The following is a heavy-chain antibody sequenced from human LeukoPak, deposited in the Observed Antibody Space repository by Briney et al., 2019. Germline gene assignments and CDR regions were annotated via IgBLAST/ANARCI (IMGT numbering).Heavy chain of an antibody. CDR3: ARAGYTISSYRFDY. J-gene: IGHJ4*02. Sequence: SETLSLTCSVSGGSINSYWRSWIRQPAGKGLEFIGRIYTTGMTNYNPSLKSRVSMSVDTSKNQFSLELRSVTAADTAVYFCARAGYTISSYRFDYWGQGALVTVSS. CDR2: IYTTGMT. D-gene: IGHD3-16*02. CDR1: GGSINSYW. V-gene: IGHV4-4*07.